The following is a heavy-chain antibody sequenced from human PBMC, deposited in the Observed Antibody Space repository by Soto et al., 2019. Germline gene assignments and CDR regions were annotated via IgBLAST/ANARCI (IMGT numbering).Heavy chain of an antibody. Sequence: QVQLVQSGVEVKKPGSSVKVSCKAAGGSFSIYTVFWVRQAPGQGLEWMGRIIPMFDIANYAQNFQGRVTFNADKFTDTVYMEMLTLRSDDTAVYYGTLGSWPAEVFDIWGQGTLVTVSS. D-gene: IGHD6-13*01. CDR3: TLGSWPAEVFDI. CDR2: IIPMFDIA. J-gene: IGHJ3*02. CDR1: GGSFSIYT. V-gene: IGHV1-69*02.